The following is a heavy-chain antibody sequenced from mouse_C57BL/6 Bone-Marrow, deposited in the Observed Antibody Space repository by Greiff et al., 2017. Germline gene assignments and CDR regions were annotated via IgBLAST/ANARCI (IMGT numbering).Heavy chain of an antibody. CDR3: VRCDDEWYGSYFDN. D-gene: IGHD1-2*01. J-gene: IGHJ2*01. CDR2: FYPGSGSI. Sequence: QVQLQQSGAELARPGASVKLSCKASGYTFTKYTISWVKQRTGQGLEWIGGFYPGSGSIKYNENVKDKATLTADKSSSTAYMELSSMTSEDSAVYFCVRCDDEWYGSYFDNGGQGTALTVS. V-gene: IGHV1-62-2*01. CDR1: GYTFTKYT.